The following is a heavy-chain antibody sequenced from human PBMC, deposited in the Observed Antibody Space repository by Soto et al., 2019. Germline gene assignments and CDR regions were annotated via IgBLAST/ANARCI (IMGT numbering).Heavy chain of an antibody. CDR1: GFTFSSYS. D-gene: IGHD3-3*01. CDR2: ISSSSSYI. Sequence: GGSLRLSCAASGFTFSSYSMNWVRQAPGKGLEWVSSISSSSSYIYYADSVKGRFTISRDNAKNSLYLQMNSLRAEDTAVYYCARVKERFLEWLVEQYYMDVWGKGTTVTVSS. J-gene: IGHJ6*03. CDR3: ARVKERFLEWLVEQYYMDV. V-gene: IGHV3-21*01.